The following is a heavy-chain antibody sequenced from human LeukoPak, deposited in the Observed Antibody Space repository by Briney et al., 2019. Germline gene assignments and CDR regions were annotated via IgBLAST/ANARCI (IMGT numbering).Heavy chain of an antibody. CDR1: GFPFSSYW. CDR3: AREKYDFWSGYYTDYYYGMDV. CDR2: IKQDGSKK. D-gene: IGHD3-3*01. Sequence: GGSLRLSCVASGFPFSSYWMTWVRQAPGKGLEWVANIKQDGSKKSYVDSVKGRFTISRDNAKNSLYLQMNSLRAEDTAVYYCAREKYDFWSGYYTDYYYGMDVWGQGTTVTVPS. V-gene: IGHV3-7*03. J-gene: IGHJ6*02.